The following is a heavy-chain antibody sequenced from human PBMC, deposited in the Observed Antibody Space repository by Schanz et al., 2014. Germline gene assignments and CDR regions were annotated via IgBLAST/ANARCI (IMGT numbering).Heavy chain of an antibody. J-gene: IGHJ6*02. Sequence: QVQLVESGGGVVQPGRSLRLSCAASGFTFSSYTMHWVRQAPGKGLEWVSLIYSGDNTYYADSVQGRYTVSRDNSKNTLYLQMNSLRDEDTALYYCAKDRIPMVRGGDYGMDVWGQGTTVTVSS. CDR2: IYSGDNT. CDR1: GFTFSSYT. V-gene: IGHV3-NL1*01. D-gene: IGHD3-10*01. CDR3: AKDRIPMVRGGDYGMDV.